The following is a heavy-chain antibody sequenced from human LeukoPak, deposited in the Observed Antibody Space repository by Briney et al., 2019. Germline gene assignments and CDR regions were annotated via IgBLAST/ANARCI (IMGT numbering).Heavy chain of an antibody. CDR3: AKVNGITMIVVADAFDI. Sequence: PEGSLRLSCAASGFTFSSYAMSWVRQAPGKGLEWVSAISGSGGSTYYADSVKGRFTISRDNSKNTLYLQMNSLRAEDTAVYYCAKVNGITMIVVADAFDIWGQGTMVTVSS. CDR1: GFTFSSYA. V-gene: IGHV3-23*01. D-gene: IGHD3-22*01. CDR2: ISGSGGST. J-gene: IGHJ3*02.